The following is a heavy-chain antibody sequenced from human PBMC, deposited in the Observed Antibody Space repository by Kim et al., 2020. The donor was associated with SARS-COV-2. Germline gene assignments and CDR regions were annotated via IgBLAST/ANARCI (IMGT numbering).Heavy chain of an antibody. Sequence: SETLSLTCTVSGGSISSYYWSWIRQPPGKGLEWIGYIYYSGSTNYNPSLKSRVTISVDTSKNQFSLKLSSVTAADTAVYYCARTYYYDSSGFDYWGQGTLVTVSS. CDR3: ARTYYYDSSGFDY. V-gene: IGHV4-59*13. J-gene: IGHJ4*02. CDR2: IYYSGST. CDR1: GGSISSYY. D-gene: IGHD3-22*01.